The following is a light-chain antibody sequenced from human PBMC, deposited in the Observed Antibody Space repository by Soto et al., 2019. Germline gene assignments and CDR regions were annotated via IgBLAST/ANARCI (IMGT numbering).Light chain of an antibody. V-gene: IGKV3-20*01. J-gene: IGKJ2*01. CDR1: QSIRSSY. CDR3: HCQQLGQSPVYT. CDR2: GAS. Sequence: EIVLTQSPGTLSLSPGERATLSCRASQSIRSSYLAWYQQKPGQAPRLLMYGASNRATGFPDRFDGSGSGTDFTLTISRLEPEDFAVYYCHCQQLGQSPVYTFGQGTKVEIK.